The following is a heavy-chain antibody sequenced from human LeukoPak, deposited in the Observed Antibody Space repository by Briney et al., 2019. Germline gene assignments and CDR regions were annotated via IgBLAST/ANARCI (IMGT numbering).Heavy chain of an antibody. J-gene: IGHJ5*02. CDR2: IYYSGST. CDR3: ARHGTSGTNLNWFDP. CDR1: GGSISSFY. D-gene: IGHD1-1*01. Sequence: SETLSLTCTVSGGSISSFYWSWIRQPPGKGLEWIGYIYYSGSTNYNPSLKSRVTISVDTSKNQFSLKLSSVTAADRAVYYCARHGTSGTNLNWFDPWGQGTLVTVSS. V-gene: IGHV4-59*01.